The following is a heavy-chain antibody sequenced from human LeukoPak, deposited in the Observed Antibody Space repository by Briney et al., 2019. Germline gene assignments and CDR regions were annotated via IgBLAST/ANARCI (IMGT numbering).Heavy chain of an antibody. J-gene: IGHJ4*02. Sequence: PGGSLRLSCGASGFTFSSSAMHWVRQGPGKGLEWVAYIAHHGNNKYYADSVKGRFTISRGNSKGSPYLQMNSLRADDTAVYYCAKDGSWSCTDWGQGTLVRVSS. V-gene: IGHV3-30*02. D-gene: IGHD2-8*02. CDR3: AKDGSWSCTD. CDR2: IAHHGNNK. CDR1: GFTFSSSA.